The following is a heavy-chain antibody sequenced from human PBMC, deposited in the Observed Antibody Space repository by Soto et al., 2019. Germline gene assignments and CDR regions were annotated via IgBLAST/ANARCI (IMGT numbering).Heavy chain of an antibody. D-gene: IGHD3-3*01. CDR1: GGSFSGYD. CDR3: ARVRDWFDP. J-gene: IGHJ5*02. V-gene: IGHV4-34*01. CDR2: IDHSGYT. Sequence: SETLCLTWAVYGGSFSGYDWNWIRQPPGKGLEWIGEIDHSGYTNYNPSLKSRVTISVDTSKNQFSLRLTSVTAADTAVYYCARVRDWFDPWGQGTLGT.